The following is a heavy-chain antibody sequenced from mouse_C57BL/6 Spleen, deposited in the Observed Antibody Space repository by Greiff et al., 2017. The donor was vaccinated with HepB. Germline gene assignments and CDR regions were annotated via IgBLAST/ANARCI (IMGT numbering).Heavy chain of an antibody. V-gene: IGHV1-82*01. J-gene: IGHJ2*01. CDR2: IYPGDGDT. Sequence: QVQLQQSGPELVKPGASVKISCKASGYAFSSSWMNWVKQRPGKGLEWIGRIYPGDGDTNYNGKFKGKATLTADKSSSTAYMQLSSLTSEDSAVYLCARSPGSSYLYYFDYWGQGTTLTVSS. CDR3: ARSPGSSYLYYFDY. CDR1: GYAFSSSW. D-gene: IGHD1-1*01.